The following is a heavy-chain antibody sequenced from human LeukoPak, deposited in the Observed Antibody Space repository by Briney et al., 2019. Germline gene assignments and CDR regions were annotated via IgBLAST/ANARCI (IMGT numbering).Heavy chain of an antibody. CDR1: GFTISNNS. V-gene: IGHV3-23*01. Sequence: PGGSLSLTCTASGFTISNNSMNWGRQAPGRGLEWVSAISGSGGSTYYADSVKGRFTISRDNSKNTLYLQMNSLRAEDTAVYYCAKPISGGLAVSLHWFNPWGRAGMLSVSS. D-gene: IGHD5/OR15-5a*01. J-gene: IGHJ5*02. CDR3: AKPISGGLAVSLHWFNP. CDR2: ISGSGGST.